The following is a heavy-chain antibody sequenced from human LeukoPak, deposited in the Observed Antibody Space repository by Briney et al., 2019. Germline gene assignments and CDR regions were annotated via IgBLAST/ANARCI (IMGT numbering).Heavy chain of an antibody. D-gene: IGHD3-10*01. CDR2: INPNSGGT. Sequence: ASVKVSCKASGYTFTGYYMHWVRQAPGQGLEWMGWINPNSGGTNYAQKFQGRVTMTGDTSISTAYMELSRLRSDDTAVYYCARSPRSGSYYNSDYWGQGTLVTVSS. CDR3: ARSPRSGSYYNSDY. V-gene: IGHV1-2*02. CDR1: GYTFTGYY. J-gene: IGHJ4*02.